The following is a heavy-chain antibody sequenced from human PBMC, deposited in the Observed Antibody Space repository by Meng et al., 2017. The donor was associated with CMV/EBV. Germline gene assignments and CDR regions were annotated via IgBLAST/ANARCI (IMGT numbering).Heavy chain of an antibody. CDR1: GFPFSSYA. J-gene: IGHJ6*02. V-gene: IGHV3-23*01. D-gene: IGHD3-3*01. Sequence: GESLKIPRAASGFPFSSYAMSWVRQAPGKGLEWVSAISGSGGSTYYADSVKGRFTISRDNSKNTLYLQMNSLRAEDTAVYYCASKFWSGFYYYGMDVWGQGTTVTVSS. CDR3: ASKFWSGFYYYGMDV. CDR2: ISGSGGST.